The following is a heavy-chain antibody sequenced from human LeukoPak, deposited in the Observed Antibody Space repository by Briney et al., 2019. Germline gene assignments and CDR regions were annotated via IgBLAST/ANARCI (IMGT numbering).Heavy chain of an antibody. CDR2: IKQDGSEK. CDR1: GFTFSSYW. Sequence: GASLRLSCAASGFTFSSYWMSWVRQAPGKGLEWVANIKQDGSEKYYVDSVKGRFTISRDNAKNSLYLQTNSLRAEDTAEYYCARVALYYFDYWGQGTLVTVSS. D-gene: IGHD3-3*02. CDR3: ARVALYYFDY. J-gene: IGHJ4*02. V-gene: IGHV3-7*01.